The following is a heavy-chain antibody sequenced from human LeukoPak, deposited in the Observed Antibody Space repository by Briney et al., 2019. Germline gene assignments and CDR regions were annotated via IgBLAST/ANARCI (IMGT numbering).Heavy chain of an antibody. CDR3: ALGGYSGYARTYYFDY. Sequence: VKVSCKASGYTFTSYGISWVRQAPGQGLEWMGWISAYNGNTNYAQKLQGRVTMTTDTSTSTAYMELRSLRSDDAAVYYCALGGYSGYARTYYFDYWGQGTLVTVSS. V-gene: IGHV1-18*01. CDR1: GYTFTSYG. CDR2: ISAYNGNT. J-gene: IGHJ4*02. D-gene: IGHD5-12*01.